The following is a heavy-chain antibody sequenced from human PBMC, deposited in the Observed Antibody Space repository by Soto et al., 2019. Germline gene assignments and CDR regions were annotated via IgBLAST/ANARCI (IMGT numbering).Heavy chain of an antibody. CDR1: GYSFRSYG. CDR2: IWYDGSNE. V-gene: IGHV3-33*01. Sequence: QVKLVESGGGVVQPGGSLRLSCAASGYSFRSYGMHWVRQAPGKGLEWVALIWYDGSNEYYADSAQGRFTISRDNSETTVYLQMNSLSVEDTAIYYCARERGFVRGVLRYYLDYWGQGTLVTVSS. D-gene: IGHD3-10*01. CDR3: ARERGFVRGVLRYYLDY. J-gene: IGHJ4*02.